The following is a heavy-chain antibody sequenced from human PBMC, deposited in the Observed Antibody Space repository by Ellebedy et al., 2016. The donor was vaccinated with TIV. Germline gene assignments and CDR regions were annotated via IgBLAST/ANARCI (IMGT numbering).Heavy chain of an antibody. CDR2: INPDGSAE. CDR1: GFIISGDW. J-gene: IGHJ4*02. CDR3: VNWGQSYGR. V-gene: IGHV3-7*03. D-gene: IGHD3-16*01. Sequence: GESLKISCAASGFIISGDWMSWVRQAPGKGLEWVAHINPDGSAEYYVDSVKGRFTISRENAKRSLVLQMNSLRVDDTAVYYCVNWGQSYGRWGQGSLVTISS.